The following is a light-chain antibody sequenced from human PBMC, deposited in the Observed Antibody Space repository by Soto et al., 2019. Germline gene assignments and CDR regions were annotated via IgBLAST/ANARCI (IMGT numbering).Light chain of an antibody. Sequence: DIQMTQSPSSLSASVGDRVTITYRASQSISSYLNWYQQKPGKAPKLLIYAASSLQSGVPSRFSGSGSGTDFTLTISSLQPEHFATYYCQQSYSTPYTFGQGTKLEIK. CDR3: QQSYSTPYT. CDR2: AAS. J-gene: IGKJ2*01. CDR1: QSISSY. V-gene: IGKV1-39*01.